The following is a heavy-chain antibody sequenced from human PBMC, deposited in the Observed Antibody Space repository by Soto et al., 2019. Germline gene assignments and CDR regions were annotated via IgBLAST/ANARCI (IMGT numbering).Heavy chain of an antibody. CDR3: ARGGISHWAYFYYMDV. CDR1: GGSLSHYF. D-gene: IGHD2-21*01. CDR2: INHLGSI. V-gene: IGHV4-34*01. J-gene: IGHJ6*03. Sequence: KTSETLSLTCVVSGGSLSHYFWSWIRQPPGMALEWIGEINHLGSINYNPSLKSRVTMSVDTSKNQFSLTLNSVTAADTATYYCARGGISHWAYFYYMDVWDRGTTVTAP.